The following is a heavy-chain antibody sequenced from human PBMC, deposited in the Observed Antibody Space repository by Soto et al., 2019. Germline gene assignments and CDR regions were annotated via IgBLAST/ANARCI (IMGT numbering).Heavy chain of an antibody. Sequence: ASVKVSCKTSGYTFTTFGIHWVRQAPGQGLEWMGCLTAYDSKRNFAQKFQDRLTMTMDITTSTGYMELSGLRSDDTAAYFCARGLTYGDFDYWGRGTQVTVSS. CDR2: LTAYDSKR. CDR1: GYTFTTFG. D-gene: IGHD4-17*01. V-gene: IGHV1-18*01. J-gene: IGHJ4*02. CDR3: ARGLTYGDFDY.